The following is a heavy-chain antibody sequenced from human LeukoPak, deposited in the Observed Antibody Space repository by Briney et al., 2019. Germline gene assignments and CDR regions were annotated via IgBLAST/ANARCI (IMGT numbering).Heavy chain of an antibody. Sequence: ASMKVSCKASGYTFIDYYIHWVRQAPGQGLEWMGIINPSGGSTSYAQKFQGRVTMTRDTSTSTVYMELSSLRSDDTAVYYCAKEFYTTGGTVMDSQYYYYYGLDVWGQGTTVTVSS. CDR3: AKEFYTTGGTVMDSQYYYYYGLDV. J-gene: IGHJ6*02. V-gene: IGHV1-46*01. CDR2: INPSGGST. CDR1: GYTFIDYY. D-gene: IGHD2-2*02.